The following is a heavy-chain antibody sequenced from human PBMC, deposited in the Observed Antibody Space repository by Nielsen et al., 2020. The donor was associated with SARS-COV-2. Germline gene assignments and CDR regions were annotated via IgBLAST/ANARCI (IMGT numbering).Heavy chain of an antibody. V-gene: IGHV4-61*02. CDR3: ARRGWGNSRLQDY. CDR1: GGSISSGSYY. CDR2: IYTSGST. D-gene: IGHD2/OR15-2a*01. Sequence: SETLSLTCTVSGGSISSGSYYWSWIRQPAGKGLEWIGRIYTSGSTNYNPSLKSRVTISVDTSKNQFSLKLSSVTAADTAVYYCARRGWGNSRLQDYWGQGTLVTVSS. J-gene: IGHJ4*02.